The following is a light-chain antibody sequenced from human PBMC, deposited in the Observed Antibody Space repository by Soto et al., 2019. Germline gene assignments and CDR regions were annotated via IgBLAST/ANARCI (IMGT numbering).Light chain of an antibody. CDR2: GAS. Sequence: EIVLTQSPGTLSLSPGERATLSCRASQSVSSSYLAWYQQKPGQAPRLLIYGASSRATGIPDRFSGSGSGTDFTLTISRLEPEDFAVYYCQQATSTWTFGQGTKVEIK. V-gene: IGKV3-20*01. CDR3: QQATSTWT. J-gene: IGKJ1*01. CDR1: QSVSSSY.